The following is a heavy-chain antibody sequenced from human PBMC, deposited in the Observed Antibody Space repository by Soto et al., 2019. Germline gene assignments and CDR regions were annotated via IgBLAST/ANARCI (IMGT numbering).Heavy chain of an antibody. D-gene: IGHD2-15*01. Sequence: QVQLVQSGAEVKRPGSSVRVSCKASGANFSTYAIDWVRQAPGQGLEWMGAIIPLYPSTNYARKFQDRITITVDQSTTTVYMQLDSLRSEDSAGYYCARVVSGAHDAFAIWGQGTLVTVSS. J-gene: IGHJ3*02. CDR3: ARVVSGAHDAFAI. CDR2: IIPLYPST. CDR1: GANFSTYA. V-gene: IGHV1-69*12.